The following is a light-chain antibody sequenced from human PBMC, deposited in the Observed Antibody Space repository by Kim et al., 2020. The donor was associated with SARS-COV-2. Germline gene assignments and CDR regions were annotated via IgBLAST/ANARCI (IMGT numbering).Light chain of an antibody. Sequence: EIVLTQSPATLSLSPGERATLSCKASQSVSSYLAWYQQKPGQAPRLLIYDASKRATGIPARFSGSGSGTDFTLTISSLEPEDSAVYFCQQRSDLLTFGGGTKLEI. J-gene: IGKJ4*01. CDR1: QSVSSY. CDR2: DAS. CDR3: QQRSDLLT. V-gene: IGKV3-11*01.